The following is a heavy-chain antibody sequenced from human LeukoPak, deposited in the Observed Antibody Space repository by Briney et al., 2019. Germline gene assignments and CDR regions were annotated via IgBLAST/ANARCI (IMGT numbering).Heavy chain of an antibody. D-gene: IGHD4-17*01. CDR3: AASRYDYGDYVPLVY. Sequence: PSETLSLTCAVYGGSFSGYYWSWIRQPPGKGLGWIGEINHSGSTNYNPSLKSRVTISVDTSKNQFSLKLSSVTAADTTVYYCAASRYDYGDYVPLVYWGQGTLVTVSS. J-gene: IGHJ4*02. CDR1: GGSFSGYY. V-gene: IGHV4-34*01. CDR2: INHSGST.